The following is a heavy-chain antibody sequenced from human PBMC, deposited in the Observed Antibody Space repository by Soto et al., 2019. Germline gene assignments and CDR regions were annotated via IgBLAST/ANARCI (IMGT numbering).Heavy chain of an antibody. CDR2: INGDGSST. D-gene: IGHD3-3*01. CDR1: GFTFSSPW. J-gene: IGHJ3*01. Sequence: EMQLVESGGGLVQPGGSLRLSCAASGFTFSSPWIHWVRQAPGKGLVWVSRINGDGSSTSYANSVKGRFTISRDDAKRTVYLQMNSLRAEDTAVSYCARGLEEWATPTVVWGQGTLVTVSS. V-gene: IGHV3-74*01. CDR3: ARGLEEWATPTVV.